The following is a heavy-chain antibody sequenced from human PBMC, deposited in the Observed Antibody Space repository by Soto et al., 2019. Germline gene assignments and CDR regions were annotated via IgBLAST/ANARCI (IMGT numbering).Heavy chain of an antibody. Sequence: PSETLSLTCTVSGGSISDFYWSWIRQPPGKGLEWIGYIYYSGSTNYNPSLKSRVTISVDTSKNQFSLNLRSMSPADTAVYYCARVGGLAARTFDYWCPGTVVSVAS. J-gene: IGHJ4*02. D-gene: IGHD6-6*01. CDR3: ARVGGLAARTFDY. V-gene: IGHV4-59*01. CDR1: GGSISDFY. CDR2: IYYSGST.